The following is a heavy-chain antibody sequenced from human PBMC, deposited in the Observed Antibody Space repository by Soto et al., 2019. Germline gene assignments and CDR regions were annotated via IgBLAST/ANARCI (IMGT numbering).Heavy chain of an antibody. CDR2: IKQDGSEK. V-gene: IGHV3-7*01. Sequence: EVQLVESGGGLVQPGGSLRLSCAASGFTFSSYWMSWVRQAPGKGLEWVANIKQDGSEKYYVDSVKGRFTISRDNAKNLLYLQMNSLRAEDTAVYYCARGLIAARFLLRYWGQGTLVTVSS. CDR3: ARGLIAARFLLRY. J-gene: IGHJ4*02. D-gene: IGHD6-6*01. CDR1: GFTFSSYW.